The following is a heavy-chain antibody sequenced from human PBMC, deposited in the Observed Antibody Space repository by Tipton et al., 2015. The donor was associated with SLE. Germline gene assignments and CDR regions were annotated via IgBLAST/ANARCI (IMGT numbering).Heavy chain of an antibody. Sequence: SLRLSCAASGFRFDEYGMSWVRQAPGKGLEWVSGINWFGGSTGYADSVKGRFTISRDNAKNSLYLQMNSLRVEDTALYYCAKDSAGYSSGWYGGYYYGMDVWGQGTTVTVSS. D-gene: IGHD6-19*01. V-gene: IGHV3-20*04. J-gene: IGHJ6*02. CDR1: GFRFDEYG. CDR2: INWFGGST. CDR3: AKDSAGYSSGWYGGYYYGMDV.